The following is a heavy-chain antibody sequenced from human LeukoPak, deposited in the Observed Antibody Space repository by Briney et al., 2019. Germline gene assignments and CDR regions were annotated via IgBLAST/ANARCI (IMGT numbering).Heavy chain of an antibody. V-gene: IGHV3-23*01. CDR3: AKDNGYYSYYGMDV. Sequence: PGGSLRLSCAASGFTFSSYAMSWVRQAPGKGLEWVSAISGSGGSTYYADSVKGRFTISRDNSKNTLYLQMNSLRAEDTAVYYYAKDNGYYSYYGMDVWGQGTTVTVSS. D-gene: IGHD2-8*01. CDR1: GFTFSSYA. CDR2: ISGSGGST. J-gene: IGHJ6*02.